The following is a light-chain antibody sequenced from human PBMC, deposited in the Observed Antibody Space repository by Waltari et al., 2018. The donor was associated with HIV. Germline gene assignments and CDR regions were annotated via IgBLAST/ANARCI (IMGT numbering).Light chain of an antibody. Sequence: QSVLTQPPSVSAAPGQTVTISCSGSSSTLANDYVTWYQHVPGAAPKLIIYDNNKRPSGIPDRFSGSKSGTSATLDITGLQTGDEADYYCGTWDPRLSVGVFGGGTKLTVL. V-gene: IGLV1-51*01. J-gene: IGLJ2*01. CDR2: DNN. CDR1: SSTLANDY. CDR3: GTWDPRLSVGV.